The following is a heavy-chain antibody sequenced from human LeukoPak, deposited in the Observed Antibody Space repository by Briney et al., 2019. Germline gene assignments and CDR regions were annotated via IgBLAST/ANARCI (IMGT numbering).Heavy chain of an antibody. CDR1: GFTFSSYA. Sequence: PGGSLRLSCAASGFTFSSYAMHWVRQAPGKGLEWVAFISYVGTNKNYTDSVEGRFTISRDNSKNTLYLQMNSLRAQDTAVYYCARGLPLWDYWGQGTLVTVSS. J-gene: IGHJ4*02. CDR2: ISYVGTNK. V-gene: IGHV3-30*04. CDR3: ARGLPLWDY. D-gene: IGHD2/OR15-2a*01.